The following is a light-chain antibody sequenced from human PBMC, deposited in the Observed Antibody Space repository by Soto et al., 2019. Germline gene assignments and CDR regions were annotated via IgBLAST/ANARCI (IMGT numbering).Light chain of an antibody. CDR2: NAS. CDR1: QTVPSRY. Sequence: EIVLTQSPGTLSLSPGERATLSCRASQTVPSRYLAWYQQKAGQAPRLLVFNASTRATGIPDRFSASGSGTDFTLTISRLEPEDFAVYYCLQFAISPKAFGQGTKVDIK. CDR3: LQFAISPKA. J-gene: IGKJ1*01. V-gene: IGKV3-20*01.